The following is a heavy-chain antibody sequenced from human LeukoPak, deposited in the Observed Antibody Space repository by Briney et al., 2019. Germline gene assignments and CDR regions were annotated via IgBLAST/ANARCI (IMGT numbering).Heavy chain of an antibody. V-gene: IGHV3-23*01. CDR1: GFTFSSYA. D-gene: IGHD1-1*01. CDR2: IRGTGSST. J-gene: IGHJ4*02. CDR3: AKANWVSNADAVW. Sequence: PGGSLRLSCGASGFTFSSYAMAWVRQAPGKGLEWVSAIRGTGSSTYYADSVKGRFTISRDNSKSTLYLQMNSLRAEDTAIYYCAKANWVSNADAVWWGQGTQVTVSS.